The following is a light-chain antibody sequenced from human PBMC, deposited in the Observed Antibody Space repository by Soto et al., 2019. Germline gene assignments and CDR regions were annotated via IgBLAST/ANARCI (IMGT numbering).Light chain of an antibody. J-gene: IGKJ1*01. CDR1: QGICNY. CDR3: QKYDSAPSR. Sequence: DIQSTQSPSSMSASVRHRFTITCRVSQGICNYLAWYQQKPGKVTKLLSYAASTLHSDVPSRFSGSGSVTDITLTISSLQPEDVATYYCQKYDSAPSRFGQGTKVDI. V-gene: IGKV1-27*01. CDR2: AAS.